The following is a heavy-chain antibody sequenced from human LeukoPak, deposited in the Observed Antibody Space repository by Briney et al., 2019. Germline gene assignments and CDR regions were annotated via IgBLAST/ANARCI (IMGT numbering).Heavy chain of an antibody. J-gene: IGHJ3*02. V-gene: IGHV4-4*07. D-gene: IGHD5-24*01. CDR3: ARGRWLHQWDAFDI. Sequence: PSDSLSLTCSVSGGSISSYYWSWIRQPAGKGLEWIGRIYTSGSTNYNPSLKSRVTMSVDTSKNQFSLKLSSVTAADTAVYYCARGRWLHQWDAFDIWGQGTMVTVSS. CDR1: GGSISSYY. CDR2: IYTSGST.